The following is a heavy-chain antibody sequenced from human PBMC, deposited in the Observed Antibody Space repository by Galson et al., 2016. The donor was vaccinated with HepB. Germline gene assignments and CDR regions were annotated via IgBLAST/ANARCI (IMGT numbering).Heavy chain of an antibody. CDR2: ISHSGTT. Sequence: ETLSLTCSVSGGSISSSSFFWSWIRQPPGQGLEWIGSISHSGTTYYNPSLRGRVTFSVDPSNNHFSLKVTSMPAADTAVYFCARRARAAGGLSPAFDIWGLGTLVTVSS. V-gene: IGHV4-39*07. D-gene: IGHD6-13*01. CDR3: ARRARAAGGLSPAFDI. J-gene: IGHJ3*02. CDR1: GGSISSSSFF.